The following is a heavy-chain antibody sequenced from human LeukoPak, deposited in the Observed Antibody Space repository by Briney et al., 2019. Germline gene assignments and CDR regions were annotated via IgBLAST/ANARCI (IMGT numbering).Heavy chain of an antibody. CDR1: GFTFSSYW. D-gene: IGHD2-2*03. CDR2: IKQDGSEK. J-gene: IGHJ6*02. Sequence: QSGGSLRLSCAASGFTFSSYWMSWVRQAPGKGLEWVANIKQDGSEKYYVDSVKGRFTISRDNAKNSLYLQMNSLRAEDTAVYYCARDGYCSSTSCYPYYYYYYGMDVWGQGTTVTVSS. V-gene: IGHV3-7*01. CDR3: ARDGYCSSTSCYPYYYYYYGMDV.